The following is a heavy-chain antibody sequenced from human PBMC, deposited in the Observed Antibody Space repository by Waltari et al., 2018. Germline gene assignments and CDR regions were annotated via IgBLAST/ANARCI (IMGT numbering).Heavy chain of an antibody. CDR1: GFPSSMYR. CDR2: SNSDGSST. V-gene: IGHV3-74*01. D-gene: IGHD4-17*01. J-gene: IGHJ2*01. CDR3: ARGARRTTVTTGWWYFDL. Sequence: EVQLVESGGGLVQPGGSLRLPCAASGFPSSMYRMTLVGQSTGKGLVWVSRSNSDGSSTSYADSVKGRFTISKDNAKNTVYLQMNSLRAEDTAIYYCARGARRTTVTTGWWYFDLWGRGTLVTVSS.